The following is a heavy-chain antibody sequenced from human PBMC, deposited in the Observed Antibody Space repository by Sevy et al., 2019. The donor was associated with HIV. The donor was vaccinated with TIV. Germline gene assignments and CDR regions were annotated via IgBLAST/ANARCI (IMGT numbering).Heavy chain of an antibody. V-gene: IGHV3-21*01. CDR2: ISSSSYI. D-gene: IGHD5-12*01. J-gene: IGHJ6*02. CDR1: GFTFSSYS. CDR3: ARGRDIVATKYGMDV. Sequence: GESLKISCAASGFTFSSYSMNWVRQAPGKGLEWVSSISSSSYIYYADSVKGRFTISRDNAKNSLYLQMNSLRAEDTAVYYCARGRDIVATKYGMDVWGQGTTVTVSS.